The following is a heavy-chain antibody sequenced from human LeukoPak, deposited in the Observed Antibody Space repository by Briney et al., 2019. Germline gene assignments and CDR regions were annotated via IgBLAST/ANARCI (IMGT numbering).Heavy chain of an antibody. V-gene: IGHV4-4*02. J-gene: IGHJ4*02. CDR3: ARGGMTGTTLGY. CDR2: IYHSGST. CDR1: GDSISSNKW. D-gene: IGHD1-7*01. Sequence: SGTLSLTCAVSGDSISSNKWWSWVRQPPGKGLEWIGDIYHSGSTYYNPSLKSRVTISADKSKNQFFLKLRSVTAADTAVYYCARGGMTGTTLGYWGQGTLVTVSS.